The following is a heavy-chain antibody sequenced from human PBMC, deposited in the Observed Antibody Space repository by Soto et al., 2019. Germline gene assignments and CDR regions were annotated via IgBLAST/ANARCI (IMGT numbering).Heavy chain of an antibody. CDR3: ARSGTYYYGMDV. D-gene: IGHD3-10*01. J-gene: IGHJ6*02. CDR2: IYYTGNT. Sequence: TDTLSITCTVSGASINSYHWSWTRHSPGKGLEWIGYIYYTGNTNYNPSLKSRVTISMDRSKKQFSLKLNSVTAADTAVYYCARSGTYYYGMDVWGQGT. CDR1: GASINSYH. V-gene: IGHV4-59*01.